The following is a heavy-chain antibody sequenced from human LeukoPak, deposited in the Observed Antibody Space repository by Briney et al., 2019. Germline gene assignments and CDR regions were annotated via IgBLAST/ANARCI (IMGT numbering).Heavy chain of an antibody. CDR1: GGTFSSYA. D-gene: IGHD3-3*02. CDR2: IIPIFGTA. J-gene: IGHJ4*02. V-gene: IGHV1-69*05. Sequence: GSSVKVSCKASGGTFSSYAISWVRQAPGQGLEWMGGIIPIFGTANYAQKFQGRVTITTDESTSTDYMELSTLRSEDTAVYYCARWAILEWLPLSDSSRYYFDYWGQGTLVTVSS. CDR3: ARWAILEWLPLSDSSRYYFDY.